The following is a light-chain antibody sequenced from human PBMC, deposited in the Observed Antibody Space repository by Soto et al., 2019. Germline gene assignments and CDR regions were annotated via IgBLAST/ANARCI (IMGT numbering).Light chain of an antibody. CDR3: SSYTTSNTRQIV. CDR1: RSDVGGYNY. CDR2: DVS. J-gene: IGLJ1*01. V-gene: IGLV2-14*03. Sequence: QSVLTQPASVSGSPGKSITISSPGTRSDVGGYNYVSWYQHHPGKAPKLMIYDVSNRPSGVSNRFSGSKSGNTASLTISGLQPEDEADYYCSSYTTSNTRQIVFGTGTRSPS.